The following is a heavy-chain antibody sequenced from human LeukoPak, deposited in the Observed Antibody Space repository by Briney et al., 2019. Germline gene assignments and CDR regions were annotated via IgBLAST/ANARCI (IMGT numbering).Heavy chain of an antibody. CDR2: IMSSSTTI. CDR1: GFTFSNYS. Sequence: GGSLRLSCEASGFTFSNYSMNWVRQAPGKGLGWVSYIMSSSTTIYYSDSVTGRFNNSRDNAKHSLYLQMNSLRAEATAVYYCASGPKWELLSFDYWGQGTLVTVSS. J-gene: IGHJ4*02. CDR3: ASGPKWELLSFDY. D-gene: IGHD1-26*01. V-gene: IGHV3-48*01.